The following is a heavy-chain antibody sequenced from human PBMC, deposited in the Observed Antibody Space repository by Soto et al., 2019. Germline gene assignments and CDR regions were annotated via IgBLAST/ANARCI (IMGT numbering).Heavy chain of an antibody. V-gene: IGHV1-69*02. Sequence: QVQLVQSGTAVKKPGSSVTVSCKASGGPYSKYSISWVRQAPGQGLEWMGRIIPIFDITNYAQKFQGRVTITADKSTSTVYMDLSSLRSEDTAVYYCARSLLGDHYDSDGLDSWGQGTLVSVSS. CDR1: GGPYSKYS. J-gene: IGHJ4*02. CDR3: ARSLLGDHYDSDGLDS. CDR2: IIPIFDIT. D-gene: IGHD3-22*01.